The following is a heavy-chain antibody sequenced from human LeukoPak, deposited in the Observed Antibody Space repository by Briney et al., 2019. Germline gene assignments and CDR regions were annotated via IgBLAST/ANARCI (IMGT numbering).Heavy chain of an antibody. CDR2: ISWNSGSI. CDR1: GFTFNDYS. CDR3: AKGLLWSEVYYYYGMDV. V-gene: IGHV3-9*01. J-gene: IGHJ6*02. Sequence: GGSLRLSCAASGFTFNDYSMHWVRQAPGKGLEWVSGISWNSGSIGYADSVKGRFSISRDNAKNSLYLQMDSLNPEDTAVYYCAKGLLWSEVYYYYGMDVWGQGTTVTASS. D-gene: IGHD3-10*01.